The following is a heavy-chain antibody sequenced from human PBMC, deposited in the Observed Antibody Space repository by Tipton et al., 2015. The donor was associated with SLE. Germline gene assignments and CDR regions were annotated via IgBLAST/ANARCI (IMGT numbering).Heavy chain of an antibody. CDR3: ARVRPQTGTTEAFDF. Sequence: TLSLTCAVYGGSFSGYYWTWIRQSPGKGLEWIGEIGHSKSTNYNPSLKSRLNLSVDPSTNQFSLKLSSVTAADTAVYYCARVRPQTGTTEAFDFSGQATMVTVS. D-gene: IGHD1-7*01. CDR1: GGSFSGYY. J-gene: IGHJ3*01. CDR2: IGHSKST. V-gene: IGHV4-34*01.